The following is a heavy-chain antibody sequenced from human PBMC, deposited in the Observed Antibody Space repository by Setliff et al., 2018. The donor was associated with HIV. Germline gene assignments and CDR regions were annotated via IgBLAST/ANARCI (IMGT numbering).Heavy chain of an antibody. CDR2: ISYDESNK. V-gene: IGHV3-30*01. CDR1: GFTFSTFA. J-gene: IGHJ6*03. Sequence: QPGGSLRLSCVASGFTFSTFAMHWVRQAPGKGPEWVSVISYDESNKYYGDSVKGRFTISRDNSKNTLYLQMNSLRAEDTAVYYCARGPNRYSGTYSYYYYMDVWGKGTTVTVSS. CDR3: ARGPNRYSGTYSYYYYMDV. D-gene: IGHD1-26*01.